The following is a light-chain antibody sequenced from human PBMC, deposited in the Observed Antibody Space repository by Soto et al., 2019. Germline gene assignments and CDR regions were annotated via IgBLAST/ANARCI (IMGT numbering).Light chain of an antibody. CDR1: QSISSN. CDR2: GAS. J-gene: IGKJ1*01. V-gene: IGKV3-15*01. Sequence: EIVMTQSPATLSVSPGERATLSCRASQSISSNLAWYQQKPGQAPRLLMYGASTRATAIPARFSGSGSGTDFTLTISSLQSEDFAVYYCQQYNNWPRTFGLGTKVEIK. CDR3: QQYNNWPRT.